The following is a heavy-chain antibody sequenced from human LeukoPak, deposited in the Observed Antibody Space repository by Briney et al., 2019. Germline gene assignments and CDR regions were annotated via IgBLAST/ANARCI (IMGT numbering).Heavy chain of an antibody. J-gene: IGHJ4*02. CDR2: ITSEGSST. V-gene: IGHV3-74*01. CDR3: ARGSSVVALD. D-gene: IGHD2-15*01. CDR1: GFTFSSYW. Sequence: GGSLRLSCAASGFTFSSYWMHWVRQVPGKGLVWDSRITSEGSSTSYADSVKGRFTISRDNAKNTLYLQMNSLRAEDTAVYYCARGSSVVALDWGQGTLVTVSS.